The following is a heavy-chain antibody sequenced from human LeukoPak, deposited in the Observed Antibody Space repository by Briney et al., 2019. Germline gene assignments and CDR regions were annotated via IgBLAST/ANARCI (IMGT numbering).Heavy chain of an antibody. CDR3: ARGLVSLKYYYYGMDV. J-gene: IGHJ6*02. V-gene: IGHV1-8*01. CDR1: GYTFTSYD. CDR2: MNPNSGNT. Sequence: GASVKVSCKASGYTFTSYDINWVRQATGQGLEWMGWMNPNSGNTGYAQKFQGRVTMTRNTSISTAYMELSSLRSEDTAVYYCARGLVSLKYYYYGMDVWGQGTTVTVSS. D-gene: IGHD3-10*01.